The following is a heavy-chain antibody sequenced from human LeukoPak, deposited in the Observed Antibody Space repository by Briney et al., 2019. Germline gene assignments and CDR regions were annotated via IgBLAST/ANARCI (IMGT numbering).Heavy chain of an antibody. CDR1: GYTFTGHY. J-gene: IGHJ4*02. D-gene: IGHD3-22*01. CDR2: INPNSGGT. Sequence: ASVKVSCKASGYTFTGHYMHWVRQAPGQGLEWMGWINPNSGGTNYAQKFQGRVTMTRDTSISTAYMELSRLRSDDTAVYYCASGGRLYENSGYYHDYWGQGTLVTVSS. CDR3: ASGGRLYENSGYYHDY. V-gene: IGHV1-2*02.